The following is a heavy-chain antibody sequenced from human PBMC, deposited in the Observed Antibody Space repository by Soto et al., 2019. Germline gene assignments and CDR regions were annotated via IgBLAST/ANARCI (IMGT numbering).Heavy chain of an antibody. CDR1: GYTFTSYY. Sequence: ASVKVSCKASGYTFTSYYMHWVRQAPGQGLEWMGTINPSGGSTSYAQKFQGRVTMTRDTSTSTVYMELSSLRSEETAVYYCARDDRVVIPPRPFDYWGQGTLVTVSS. CDR2: INPSGGST. V-gene: IGHV1-46*01. D-gene: IGHD3-3*01. J-gene: IGHJ4*02. CDR3: ARDDRVVIPPRPFDY.